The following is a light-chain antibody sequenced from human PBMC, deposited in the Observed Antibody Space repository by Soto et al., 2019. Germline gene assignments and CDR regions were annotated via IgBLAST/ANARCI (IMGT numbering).Light chain of an antibody. CDR3: QHYGGSFI. J-gene: IGKJ3*01. V-gene: IGKV3-20*01. CDR1: QSVGSG. CDR2: GAS. Sequence: EIVMTQSPATLSVSPGERATLSCRASQSVGSGLSWYQQKPGQAPRLLIYGASNRATGIPDRFSGSGSGTDFTLSISRLEPEDFAVYYCQHYGGSFIFGPGTKVDIK.